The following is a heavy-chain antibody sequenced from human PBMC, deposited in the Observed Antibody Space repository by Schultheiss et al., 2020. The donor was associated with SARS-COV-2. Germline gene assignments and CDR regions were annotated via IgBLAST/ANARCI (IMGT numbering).Heavy chain of an antibody. Sequence: ASVKVSCKASGYTFTGYYMHWVRQAPGQGLEWMGWINPNSGGTNYAQKFQVRVTMTRDTSINTVYMELSRLRLDDTAVYYCAVHPLTNYWGQGTLVTVSS. CDR2: INPNSGGT. CDR1: GYTFTGYY. CDR3: AVHPLTNY. J-gene: IGHJ4*02. V-gene: IGHV1-2*02. D-gene: IGHD1/OR15-1a*01.